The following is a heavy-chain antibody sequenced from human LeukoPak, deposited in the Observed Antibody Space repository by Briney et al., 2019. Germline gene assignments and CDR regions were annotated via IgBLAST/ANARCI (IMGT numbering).Heavy chain of an antibody. CDR3: ARDSLFCTGGSCYSNYFGY. J-gene: IGHJ4*02. V-gene: IGHV3-20*04. Sequence: GGSLRLSCAASGFTFDDYGMTWVRQVPGKGLYWVSGINGKGDSTGHADSVKGRFTISRDNARNSLYLQMNSLRAEDTAVYFCARDSLFCTGGSCYSNYFGYWGQGTLVTASS. CDR1: GFTFDDYG. D-gene: IGHD2-15*01. CDR2: INGKGDST.